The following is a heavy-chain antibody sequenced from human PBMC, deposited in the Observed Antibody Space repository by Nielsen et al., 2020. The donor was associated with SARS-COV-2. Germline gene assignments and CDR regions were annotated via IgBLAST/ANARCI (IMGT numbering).Heavy chain of an antibody. V-gene: IGHV3-30-3*01. CDR1: GFTFSSYA. CDR3: AKDRAVAGSDYYYGMDV. D-gene: IGHD6-19*01. CDR2: ISYDGSNK. Sequence: GESLKISCAASGFTFSSYAMHWVRQAPGKGLEWVAVISYDGSNKYYADSVKGRFTISRDNSKNTLYLQMNSLRAEDTALYYCAKDRAVAGSDYYYGMDVWGQGTTVTVSS. J-gene: IGHJ6*02.